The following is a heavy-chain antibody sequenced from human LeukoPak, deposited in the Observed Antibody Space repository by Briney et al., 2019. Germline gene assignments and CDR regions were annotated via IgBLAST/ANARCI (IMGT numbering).Heavy chain of an antibody. Sequence: TSETLSLTFTVSGGSISSGNYYWRWIRQQPGKGLEWIGYIYYSESTYYNPSLKSRVSISVDTSKNQFSLKLSSVTAADTAVYYCARGTCWYFDLWGRGTLVTVSS. V-gene: IGHV4-31*03. CDR2: IYYSEST. CDR3: ARGTCWYFDL. CDR1: GGSISSGNYY. J-gene: IGHJ2*01.